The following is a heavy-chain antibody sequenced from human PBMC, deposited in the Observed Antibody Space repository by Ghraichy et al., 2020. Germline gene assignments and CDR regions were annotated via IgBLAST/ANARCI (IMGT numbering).Heavy chain of an antibody. V-gene: IGHV3-23*01. D-gene: IGHD4-17*01. Sequence: GGSLRLSCAGSGFTFSHYAMSWVRQAPGKGLEWVSTISGSAGSTNYADSVKGRFSISRENSKNTLYLQASTLTAEDTAVYFCAKADYGDPWGLDVWGQGTAVTVSS. CDR2: ISGSAGST. J-gene: IGHJ6*02. CDR3: AKADYGDPWGLDV. CDR1: GFTFSHYA.